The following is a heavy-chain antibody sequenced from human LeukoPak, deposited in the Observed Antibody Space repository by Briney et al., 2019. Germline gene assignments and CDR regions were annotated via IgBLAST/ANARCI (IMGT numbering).Heavy chain of an antibody. J-gene: IGHJ5*01. CDR2: IYSSGST. CDR3: VRDLGRFDS. Sequence: TSETLSLTCTVSGGSVSSGSYYWSWIRQSAGQGLEWIGRIYSSGSTNYSPSLKSRVTMSVDRSKNQFSLRVSSVTAADTAVYFCVRDLGRFDSWGQGALVLVSS. CDR1: GGSVSSGSYY. V-gene: IGHV4-61*02.